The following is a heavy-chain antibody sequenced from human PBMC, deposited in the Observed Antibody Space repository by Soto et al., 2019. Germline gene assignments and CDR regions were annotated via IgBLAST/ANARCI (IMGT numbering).Heavy chain of an antibody. CDR2: IYHTGNT. J-gene: IGHJ6*02. Sequence: QVQLHQSGPGLVKPSQTLSLECTVIGCSVNTGDNYWSWVRQSPGRGLEWIGYIYHTGNTFYNQVLENRVTMSVDASKNKFSLTLSSVTAENTAVYFCAREPFDGMDVWGQGTNVTVSS. V-gene: IGHV4-30-4*01. CDR3: AREPFDGMDV. CDR1: GCSVNTGDNY.